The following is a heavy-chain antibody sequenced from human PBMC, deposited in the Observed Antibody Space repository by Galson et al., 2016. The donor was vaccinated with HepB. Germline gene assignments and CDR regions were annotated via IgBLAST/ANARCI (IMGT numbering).Heavy chain of an antibody. V-gene: IGHV3-7*01. CDR3: AKNFGDYVGDTFDM. CDR2: INQDGSEK. CDR1: AFTFNFYL. Sequence: SLRLSCAASAFTFNFYLMSWVRQAPGKGLEWVANINQDGSEKSYMDSVKGRFTISRDNAKNSLYLQMNSLRAEDTAVYYCAKNFGDYVGDTFDMWGQGTMVTVSS. J-gene: IGHJ3*02. D-gene: IGHD4-17*01.